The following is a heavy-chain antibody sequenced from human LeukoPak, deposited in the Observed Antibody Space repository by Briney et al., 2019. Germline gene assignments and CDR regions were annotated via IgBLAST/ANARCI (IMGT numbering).Heavy chain of an antibody. CDR3: GGYSSSPSHWYFDL. CDR2: IYYSGST. CDR1: GGSISSGDYY. Sequence: TSENLSRTCTVSGGSISSGDYYWSWIRQPPGKGLEWIGYIYYSGSTYYNPSLKSRVTISVDTSKNQFSLKLSSVTAADTAVYYCGGYSSSPSHWYFDLWGRGTLVTVSS. D-gene: IGHD6-6*01. J-gene: IGHJ2*01. V-gene: IGHV4-30-4*01.